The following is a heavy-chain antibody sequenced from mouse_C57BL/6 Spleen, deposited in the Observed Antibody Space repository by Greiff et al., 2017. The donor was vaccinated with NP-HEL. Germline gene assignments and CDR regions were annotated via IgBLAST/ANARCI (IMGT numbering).Heavy chain of an antibody. V-gene: IGHV1-52*01. D-gene: IGHD1-1*01. CDR1: GYTFTSYW. CDR2: IDPSDSET. CDR3: ARRGVYYYGSSYEGYFDV. J-gene: IGHJ1*03. Sequence: VQLQQPGAELVRPGSSVKLSCKASGYTFTSYWMHWVKQRPIQGLEWIGNIDPSDSETHYNQKFKDKATLTVDKSSSTAYMQLSSLTSEDSAVYYCARRGVYYYGSSYEGYFDVWGTGTTVTVSS.